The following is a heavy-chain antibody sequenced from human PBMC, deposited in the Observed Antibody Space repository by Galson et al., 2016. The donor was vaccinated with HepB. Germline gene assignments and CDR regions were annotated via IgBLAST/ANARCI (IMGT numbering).Heavy chain of an antibody. CDR2: ISHTGST. D-gene: IGHD3-22*01. V-gene: IGHV4-59*01. Sequence: SETLSLTCTVSGGSINPYYWTWIRQTPGKGLEWIGYISHTGSTHYNPSLKSRVTISVDTSKNQFSLKLSSVTAADTAVYYCARMSYFDISGYDYYFDYWGQGTLATVSS. CDR3: ARMSYFDISGYDYYFDY. CDR1: GGSINPYY. J-gene: IGHJ4*02.